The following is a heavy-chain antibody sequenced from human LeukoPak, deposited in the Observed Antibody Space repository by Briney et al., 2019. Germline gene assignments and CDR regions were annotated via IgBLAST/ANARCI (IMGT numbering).Heavy chain of an antibody. Sequence: PGGSLRLSCAASGFTFHDHGMSWVRQVPGKGLEWVSALNWNGDNTGYADSVKGRFTISRDNAKKSLYLQMNSLTAEDTAYYYCAREEGPCFDCWGQGTLVTVSS. V-gene: IGHV3-20*04. J-gene: IGHJ4*02. CDR1: GFTFHDHG. CDR3: AREEGPCFDC. CDR2: LNWNGDNT.